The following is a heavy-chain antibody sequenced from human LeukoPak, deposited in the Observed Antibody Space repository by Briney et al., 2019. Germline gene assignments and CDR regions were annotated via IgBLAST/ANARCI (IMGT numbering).Heavy chain of an antibody. CDR1: GGTFSSYA. V-gene: IGHV1-69*05. D-gene: IGHD2-2*02. CDR2: IIPIFGTA. Sequence: ASVKVSCKASGGTFSSYAISWVRQAPGQGLEWMGGIIPIFGTANYAQKFQGRVTITTDESTSTAYMELSSLRSEDTAVYYCARSRLIVVVSPAIPAYYFDYWGQGTLVTVSS. J-gene: IGHJ4*02. CDR3: ARSRLIVVVSPAIPAYYFDY.